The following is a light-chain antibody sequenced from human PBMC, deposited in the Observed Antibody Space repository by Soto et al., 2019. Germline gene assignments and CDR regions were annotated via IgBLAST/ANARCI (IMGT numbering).Light chain of an antibody. CDR1: SRDVGGYDY. CDR2: EVS. V-gene: IGLV2-14*01. J-gene: IGLJ1*01. CDR3: SSYTSSSTDV. Sequence: QSPLTQPAAASGSPVQSSTISRTGTSRDVGGYDYVSWYQHHPGKAPKLTIYEVSNRPSGVSNRFSGSKSGNTASLTISGIQAEDEAAYYCSSYTSSSTDVFGTGTKVTVL.